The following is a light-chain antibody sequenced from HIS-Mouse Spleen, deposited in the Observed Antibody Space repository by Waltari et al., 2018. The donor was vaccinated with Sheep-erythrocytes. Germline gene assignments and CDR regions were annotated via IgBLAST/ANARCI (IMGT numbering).Light chain of an antibody. CDR3: CSYAGSYNYV. CDR2: DVS. J-gene: IGLJ1*01. V-gene: IGLV2-11*01. CDR1: SSYVGGYNY. Sequence: QSALTQPRSVSGSPGQSVTISCTGTSSYVGGYNYVSWYQQRPGKAPKLMIYDVSKRPSGVPDRFSGSKSGNTASLTISGLQAEDEADYYCCSYAGSYNYVFGTGTKVTVL.